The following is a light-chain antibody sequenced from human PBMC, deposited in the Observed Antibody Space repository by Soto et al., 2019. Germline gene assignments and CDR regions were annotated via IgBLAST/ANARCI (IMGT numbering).Light chain of an antibody. J-gene: IGLJ3*02. V-gene: IGLV1-44*01. CDR3: SAWDDSLNGYWV. CDR2: SNN. CDR1: SSNIGSNT. Sequence: QAVVTQPPSASATPGQRVTISCSGSSSNIGSNTVSWYQQLPGTAPKLLIYSNNQRPSGVPDRFSGSKSGTSASLAISGLQSEDEANYHCSAWDDSLNGYWVFGGGTKLTVL.